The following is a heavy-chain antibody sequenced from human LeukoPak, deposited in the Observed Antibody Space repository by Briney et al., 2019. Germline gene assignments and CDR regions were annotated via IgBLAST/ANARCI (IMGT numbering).Heavy chain of an antibody. Sequence: AGGSLRLSCAASGFTFDDYGMSWVRQAPGKGLEWVSGINWNGGSTGYADSVKGRSTISRDNAKNSLYLQMNSLRAEDMALYYCGRSGGVVTASYYFDYWGQGTVVTVSS. CDR2: INWNGGST. D-gene: IGHD2-21*02. V-gene: IGHV3-20*04. CDR1: GFTFDDYG. CDR3: GRSGGVVTASYYFDY. J-gene: IGHJ4*02.